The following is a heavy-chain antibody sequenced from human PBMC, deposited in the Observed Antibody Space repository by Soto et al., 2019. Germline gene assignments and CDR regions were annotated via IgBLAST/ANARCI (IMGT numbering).Heavy chain of an antibody. CDR3: ARGIAAAGKGVGWFDP. D-gene: IGHD6-13*01. J-gene: IGHJ5*02. V-gene: IGHV4-38-2*01. Sequence: SETLSLTCAVSGYSISSGYYWGWIRQPPGKGLEWIGSIYHSGSTYYNPSLKSRVTISVDTSKNQFSLKLSSVTAADTAVYYCARGIAAAGKGVGWFDPWGQGTLVTVSS. CDR2: IYHSGST. CDR1: GYSISSGYY.